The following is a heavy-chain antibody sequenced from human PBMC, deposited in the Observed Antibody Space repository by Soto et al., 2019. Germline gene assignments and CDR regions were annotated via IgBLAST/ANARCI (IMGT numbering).Heavy chain of an antibody. D-gene: IGHD2-2*01. J-gene: IGHJ4*02. CDR3: ARGWLKGYCSSTSCYGLEN. Sequence: QVQLVASGGGLGMPGGSLSLSSAASGFTFRDYYLSWVRHAPGSGLECVSCIRRSGRSIYYADSVKGRFTISRDNAKHSLDLQMNSLRAEDTAVYYCARGWLKGYCSSTSCYGLENWGQGTLVTVSS. CDR2: IRRSGRSI. CDR1: GFTFRDYY. V-gene: IGHV3-11*01.